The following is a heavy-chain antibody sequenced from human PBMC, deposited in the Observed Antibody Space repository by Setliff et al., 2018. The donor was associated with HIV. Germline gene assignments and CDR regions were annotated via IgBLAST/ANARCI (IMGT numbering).Heavy chain of an antibody. CDR2: MNWNSGIV. J-gene: IGHJ4*02. Sequence: PGGSLRLSCAASGFRFSNYWMSWVRQAPGKGLEWVSGMNWNSGIVGYADSVKGRFTISRDNAKNSLYLQMNSLRAEDTAVYYCATYQGYNDYWGQGTLVTVSS. CDR1: GFRFSNYW. D-gene: IGHD5-12*01. V-gene: IGHV3-20*04. CDR3: ATYQGYNDY.